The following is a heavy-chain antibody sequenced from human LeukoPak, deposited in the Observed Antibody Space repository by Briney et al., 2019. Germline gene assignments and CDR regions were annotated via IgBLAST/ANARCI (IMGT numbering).Heavy chain of an antibody. D-gene: IGHD1-26*01. CDR3: AREDYSGSYCWDY. CDR2: ISSSSSYI. J-gene: IGHJ4*02. Sequence: PGGSLRLSCAASGFTFSSYSMNWVRQAPGKGLEWVSSISSSSSYIYYADSVKGRFTISRDNAKNSLYLQMDSLRAEDTAVYYCAREDYSGSYCWDYWGQGTLVTVSS. V-gene: IGHV3-21*01. CDR1: GFTFSSYS.